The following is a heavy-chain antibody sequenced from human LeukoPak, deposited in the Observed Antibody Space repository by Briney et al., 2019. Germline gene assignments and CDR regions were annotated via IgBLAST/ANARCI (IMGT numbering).Heavy chain of an antibody. Sequence: PGASLRLSCAASGFTFSSYAMSWVRQAPGKGLEWVSTISGSGGNTYYADSVKGRFTISRDNSKNTLYLQMNSLRAEDTAVYYCARGNYVFPKYYFDYWGQGTLVTVSS. CDR1: GFTFSSYA. V-gene: IGHV3-23*01. D-gene: IGHD3-16*01. CDR2: ISGSGGNT. J-gene: IGHJ4*02. CDR3: ARGNYVFPKYYFDY.